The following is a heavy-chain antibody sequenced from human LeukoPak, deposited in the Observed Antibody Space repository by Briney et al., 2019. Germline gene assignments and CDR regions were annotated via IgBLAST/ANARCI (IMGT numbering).Heavy chain of an antibody. V-gene: IGHV4-59*08. CDR3: ATHWVDILTGYYGWFDP. D-gene: IGHD3-9*01. Sequence: SETLSLTCTVSGGSISSYYWSWIRQPPGKGLEWIGYIYYSGSTNYNPSLKSRVTISVDTSKNQFSLKLSSVTAADTAVYYCATHWVDILTGYYGWFDPWGQGTLVTVYS. CDR2: IYYSGST. CDR1: GGSISSYY. J-gene: IGHJ5*02.